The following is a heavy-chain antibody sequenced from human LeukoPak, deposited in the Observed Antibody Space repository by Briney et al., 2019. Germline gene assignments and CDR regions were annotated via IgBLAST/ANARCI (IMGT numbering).Heavy chain of an antibody. J-gene: IGHJ1*01. CDR3: ARNSITMVRGVTPFQH. CDR1: GYTFTGYY. D-gene: IGHD3-10*01. V-gene: IGHV1-2*02. CDR2: INPNSGGT. Sequence: ASVKVSCKASGYTFTGYYMHWVRQAPGQGLEWMGWINPNSGGTNYAQKFQGRVTMTRDTSISTAYMELSRLRSDDTAVYYCARNSITMVRGVTPFQHWGQGTLVTVSS.